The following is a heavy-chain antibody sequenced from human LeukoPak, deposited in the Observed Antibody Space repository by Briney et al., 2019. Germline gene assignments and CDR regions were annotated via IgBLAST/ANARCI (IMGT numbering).Heavy chain of an antibody. J-gene: IGHJ4*02. D-gene: IGHD2-15*01. Sequence: PSETLSLTCTVSGGSISSSSYYWGWIRQPPGKGLEWIGSIYYSGSTYYNPSLKSRVTISVDTSKNQFSLKLSSVTAADTAVYYCARVGLVVVAANFDYWGQGTLVTVSS. CDR2: IYYSGST. CDR1: GGSISSSSYY. V-gene: IGHV4-39*07. CDR3: ARVGLVVVAANFDY.